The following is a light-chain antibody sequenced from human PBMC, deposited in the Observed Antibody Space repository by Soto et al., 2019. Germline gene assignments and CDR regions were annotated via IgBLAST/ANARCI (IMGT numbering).Light chain of an antibody. J-gene: IGLJ3*02. Sequence: NFMLTQPHSVSESPGKTVTISCTRSGGSIANHYVQWYQQRPGSAPTTVIYEDNQRPSGVPYRFSGSIDSSSNSASLTLSGLKTEDEADYYCQSFDSTSVVFGGGTKLTVL. V-gene: IGLV6-57*04. CDR1: GGSIANHY. CDR2: EDN. CDR3: QSFDSTSVV.